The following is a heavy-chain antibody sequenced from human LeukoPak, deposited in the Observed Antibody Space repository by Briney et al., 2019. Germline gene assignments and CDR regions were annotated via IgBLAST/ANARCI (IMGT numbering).Heavy chain of an antibody. D-gene: IGHD2-8*01. V-gene: IGHV4-34*01. CDR1: GGSSRGYY. CDR2: INHSGST. Sequence: SETLALTWAVYGGSSRGYYWSWILQPPGKGLEWIGEINHSGSTNYNPSLKSRVTRSVDTCKNQFSLMLSAVPAANTAVYYCAGVMVTVYSFASSGQGTPVTASP. J-gene: IGHJ4*02. CDR3: AGVMVTVYSFAS.